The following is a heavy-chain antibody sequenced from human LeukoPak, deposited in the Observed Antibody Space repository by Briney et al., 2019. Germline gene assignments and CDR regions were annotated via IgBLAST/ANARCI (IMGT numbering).Heavy chain of an antibody. CDR2: ITYSTSYI. CDR1: GFTFRSYT. Sequence: GGSLRLSCAASGFTFRSYTMSWVRQAPGRGLEWVSSITYSTSYIYYADSVKGRLTISRDNAKNSLYLQMNSLRAEDTAVYYCAKDRAGGQLWEKYDASDIWGQGTMVTVSS. V-gene: IGHV3-21*01. CDR3: AKDRAGGQLWEKYDASDI. J-gene: IGHJ3*02. D-gene: IGHD5-18*01.